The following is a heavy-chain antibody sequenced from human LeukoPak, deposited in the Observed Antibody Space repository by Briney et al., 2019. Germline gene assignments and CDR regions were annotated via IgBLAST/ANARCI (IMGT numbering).Heavy chain of an antibody. CDR1: GFTFSNYA. D-gene: IGHD6-6*01. CDR2: IRYDGSNK. J-gene: IGHJ4*02. Sequence: PGVSLRLSCAASGFTFSNYAMHWVREAPGKGREGVTFIRYDGSNKYYAESVKGRFTISRDNPKNTLYLQMSSLRAEDTAVYYCAKAIHSSSSGVVDYWGQGTMVTVSS. V-gene: IGHV3-30*02. CDR3: AKAIHSSSSGVVDY.